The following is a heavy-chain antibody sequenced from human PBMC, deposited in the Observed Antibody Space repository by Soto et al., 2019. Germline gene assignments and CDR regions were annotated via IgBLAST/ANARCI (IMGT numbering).Heavy chain of an antibody. CDR1: GGTFSSYA. Sequence: QVQLVQSGAEVKKPGSSVKVSCKASGGTFSSYAISWVRQAPGQGLEWMGGIIPIFGTANYAQKFQGRVTITADESTSTAYMELSSLRSEDTAMYYCARDSCSGGSCYSGVDYWGQGTLVTVSS. CDR3: ARDSCSGGSCYSGVDY. J-gene: IGHJ4*02. CDR2: IIPIFGTA. V-gene: IGHV1-69*01. D-gene: IGHD2-15*01.